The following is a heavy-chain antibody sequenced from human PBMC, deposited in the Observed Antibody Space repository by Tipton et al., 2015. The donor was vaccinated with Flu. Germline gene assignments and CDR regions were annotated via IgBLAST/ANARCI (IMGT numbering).Heavy chain of an antibody. CDR3: ARPSTSKTYFHDSSLGY. Sequence: QLVQSGAEVRNPGASVKVSCKASGYTFIDYYVYWVRQAPGQGLEWMGWINPKSGGTNYGQKFQGRVTMTWDASMGTTYMELSRLRSDDTAVYYCARPSTSKTYFHDSSLGYWGQGTLVTVTS. CDR1: GYTFIDYY. J-gene: IGHJ4*02. D-gene: IGHD3-22*01. CDR2: INPKSGGT. V-gene: IGHV1-2*02.